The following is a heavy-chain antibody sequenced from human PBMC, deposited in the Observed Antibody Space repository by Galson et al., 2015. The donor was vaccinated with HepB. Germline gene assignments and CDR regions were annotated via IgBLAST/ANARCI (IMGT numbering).Heavy chain of an antibody. D-gene: IGHD3-10*01. CDR1: GYTLTELS. V-gene: IGHV3-30*18. CDR2: ISYDGSNK. Sequence: SCKVSGYTLTELSMQWVRQAPGKGLEWVAVISYDGSNKYYADSVKGRFTISRDNSKNTLYLQMNSLRAEDTAVYYCAKDIDRYYYGSGSDYWGQGTLVTVSS. J-gene: IGHJ4*02. CDR3: AKDIDRYYYGSGSDY.